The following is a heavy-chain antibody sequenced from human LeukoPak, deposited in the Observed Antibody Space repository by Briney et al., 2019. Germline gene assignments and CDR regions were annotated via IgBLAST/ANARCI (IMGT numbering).Heavy chain of an antibody. CDR2: INHSGST. CDR1: GGSFSGYY. D-gene: IGHD2-21*01. J-gene: IGHJ3*02. CDR3: ARAVVVVGAFDI. Sequence: SETLSLTCAVYGGSFSGYYWSWIRQPPGKGLEWIGEINHSGSTNYNPSLKSRVTISVDTSKNQFSLKLSSVTAADTAVYYCARAVVVVGAFDIWGQGTMVTVSS. V-gene: IGHV4-34*01.